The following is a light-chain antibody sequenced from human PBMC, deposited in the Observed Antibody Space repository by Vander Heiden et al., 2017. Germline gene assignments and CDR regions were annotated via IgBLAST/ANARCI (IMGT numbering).Light chain of an antibody. Sequence: QSALTQPRSVSGSPGQSVTISCIGTSSDVGTYNYVAWYQQYPGKAPKLIIYDVSKRPSGVPDRFSGSKSGNTASLTISGLQAEDEADYYCYSYAGTYTWVFGGGTKLTGL. V-gene: IGLV2-11*01. J-gene: IGLJ3*02. CDR2: DVS. CDR3: YSYAGTYTWV. CDR1: SSDVGTYNY.